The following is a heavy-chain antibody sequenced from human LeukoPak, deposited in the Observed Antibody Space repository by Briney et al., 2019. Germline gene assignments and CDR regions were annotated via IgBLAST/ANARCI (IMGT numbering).Heavy chain of an antibody. V-gene: IGHV4-38-2*02. J-gene: IGHJ6*03. CDR3: ARRNPYYYMDV. CDR2: IYQSGPA. CDR1: GYSISSGYY. Sequence: PSETLSLTCIVSGYSISSGYYWGWLRQPPGKGLEWIGSIYQSGPAYYNPSLKSRVTISVDTFKNQFSLKLSSVTAADTAVYYCARRNPYYYMDVWGKGTTVTVSS.